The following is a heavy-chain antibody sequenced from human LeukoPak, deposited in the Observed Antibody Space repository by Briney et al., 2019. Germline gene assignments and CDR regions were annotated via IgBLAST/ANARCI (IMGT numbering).Heavy chain of an antibody. J-gene: IGHJ6*03. CDR2: INPSGGST. CDR3: AKGPSLAAAGGYYYYYYYMDV. V-gene: IGHV1-46*01. Sequence: GASVKVSCKASGYTFTSYYMHWVRQAPGQGLEWMGIINPSGGSTSYAQKFQGRVTMTRDMSTSTVYMELSSLRAEDTALYYCAKGPSLAAAGGYYYYYYYMDVWGKGTTVTVSS. D-gene: IGHD6-13*01. CDR1: GYTFTSYY.